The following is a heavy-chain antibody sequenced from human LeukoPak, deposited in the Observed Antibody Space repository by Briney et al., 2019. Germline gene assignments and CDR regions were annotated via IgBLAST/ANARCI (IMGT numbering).Heavy chain of an antibody. CDR2: IRYDESDK. CDR3: ATHYYASGNYYNPIFY. Sequence: GGSLRLSCAASGFTFSRYGMHWVRQAPGKGLEWVAFIRYDESDKKYKDSVKGRFTVSKDNSKNTLSLQMYSLRVEDTAVYYCATHYYASGNYYNPIFYWGQGALVTVSS. D-gene: IGHD3-10*01. V-gene: IGHV3-30*02. CDR1: GFTFSRYG. J-gene: IGHJ4*02.